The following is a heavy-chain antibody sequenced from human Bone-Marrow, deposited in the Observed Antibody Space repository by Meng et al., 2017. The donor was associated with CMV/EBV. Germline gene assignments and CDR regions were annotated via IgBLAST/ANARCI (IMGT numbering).Heavy chain of an antibody. CDR3: AREGPGIGVAGPYYFDY. CDR2: TYYRSKWYN. Sequence: SETLSPTCAISGDSVSSNSAAWNWIRQSPSRGLEWLGRTYYRSKWYNDYAVSVKSRITINPDTSKNQFSLQLNSVTPEDTAVYYCAREGPGIGVAGPYYFDYWGQGTLVTVSS. CDR1: GDSVSSNSAA. D-gene: IGHD6-19*01. V-gene: IGHV6-1*01. J-gene: IGHJ4*02.